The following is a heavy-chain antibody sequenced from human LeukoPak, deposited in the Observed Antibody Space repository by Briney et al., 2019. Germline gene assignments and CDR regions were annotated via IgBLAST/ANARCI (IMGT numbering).Heavy chain of an antibody. V-gene: IGHV3-23*01. CDR3: AKVETSGGANCYALDY. Sequence: GGSLRLSCAASGFTFSSYAMTWVRQAPDKGLEWVSAISGSDGSTYYADSVKGRFTISRDDSQNRLYLQMNSLSAEDTAVYYCAKVETSGGANCYALDYWGQGTLVTVSS. CDR1: GFTFSSYA. J-gene: IGHJ4*02. D-gene: IGHD2-2*01. CDR2: ISGSDGST.